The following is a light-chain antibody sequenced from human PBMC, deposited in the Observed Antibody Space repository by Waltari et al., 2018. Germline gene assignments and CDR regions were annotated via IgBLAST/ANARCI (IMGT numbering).Light chain of an antibody. CDR3: QTGGHGTWV. CDR2: VNSDGSH. Sequence: QLVLTRSPSASASLGASVKLTCTLDSGHSNNIVAWLQRRPEKGPRYLMKVNSDGSHTKGDDIPDRFSGSSSGPERYLTISSLQSEDEADYYCQTGGHGTWVFGGGTKLTVV. J-gene: IGLJ3*02. V-gene: IGLV4-69*01. CDR1: SGHSNNI.